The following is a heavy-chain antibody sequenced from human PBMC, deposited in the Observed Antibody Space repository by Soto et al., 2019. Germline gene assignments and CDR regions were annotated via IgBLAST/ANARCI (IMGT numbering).Heavy chain of an antibody. CDR1: GFTFSSYE. V-gene: IGHV3-48*03. D-gene: IGHD3-3*01. CDR2: ISSSGSTI. CDR3: ARGVTIFGVVIMYNWFDP. J-gene: IGHJ5*02. Sequence: EVQLVESGGGLVQPGGSLRLSCAASGFTFSSYEMNWVRQAPGKGLEWVSYISSSGSTIYYADSVKGRFTISRDNAKNSLYLQMNSLRAEDMAVYYCARGVTIFGVVIMYNWFDPWGQGTLVTVSS.